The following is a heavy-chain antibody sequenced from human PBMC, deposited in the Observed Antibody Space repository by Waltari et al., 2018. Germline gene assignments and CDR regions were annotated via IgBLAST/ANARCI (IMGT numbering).Heavy chain of an antibody. CDR2: IIPIFGTA. CDR3: GGTMYSGYPEGATFDY. Sequence: QVQLVQSGAEVKKPGSSVKVSCKASGGTFSSYAIRWVRHAPGQGLEWMGGIIPIFGTANYAQKFQGRVTITADESTSTAYMELSSLRSEDTAVYYCGGTMYSGYPEGATFDYWGQGTLVTVSS. J-gene: IGHJ4*02. V-gene: IGHV1-69*01. D-gene: IGHD5-12*01. CDR1: GGTFSSYA.